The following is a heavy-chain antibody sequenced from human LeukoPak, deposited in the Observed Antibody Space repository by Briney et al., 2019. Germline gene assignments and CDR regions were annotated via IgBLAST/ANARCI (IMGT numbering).Heavy chain of an antibody. V-gene: IGHV1-69*05. Sequence: SPNVSCTVSGGTFSSYAISWVPQAPGQRLESMGRIIPIFGTANCALKFQRSVTITTAKSTSTAYMELSSRRSEDTAVYYCARDGCSSTGTRSGGSCFDLYWGQGTLVTVSS. J-gene: IGHJ4*02. D-gene: IGHD2-15*01. CDR3: ARDGCSSTGTRSGGSCFDLY. CDR2: IIPIFGTA. CDR1: GGTFSSYA.